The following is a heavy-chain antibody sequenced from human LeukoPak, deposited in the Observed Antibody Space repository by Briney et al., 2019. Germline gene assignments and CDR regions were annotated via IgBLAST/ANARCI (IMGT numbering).Heavy chain of an antibody. V-gene: IGHV5-51*01. J-gene: IGHJ5*02. D-gene: IGHD2-2*01. CDR3: ARLLGYCSSTSCYSGAYNWFDP. Sequence: GESLQISCKGSGYSFTSYWIGWVRQMPGKGLEWMGIIYPGDSDTRYSPSFQGQVTISADKSISTAYLQWSSLKASDTAMYYCARLLGYCSSTSCYSGAYNWFDPWGQGTLVTVSS. CDR1: GYSFTSYW. CDR2: IYPGDSDT.